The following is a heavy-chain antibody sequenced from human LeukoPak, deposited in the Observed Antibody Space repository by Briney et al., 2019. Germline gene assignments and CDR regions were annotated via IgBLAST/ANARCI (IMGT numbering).Heavy chain of an antibody. Sequence: SETLSLTCADYGGSFSDSYWSWIRQAPGKGLEWIGEIIRSGITNYNPSLKSRATISIDTSKNQFSLKLSSVTAADTAVYYCARALMPSGYYDSSGYYTGWFDPWGQGTLVTVSS. CDR3: ARALMPSGYYDSSGYYTGWFDP. V-gene: IGHV4-34*12. CDR1: GGSFSDSY. D-gene: IGHD3-22*01. CDR2: IIRSGIT. J-gene: IGHJ5*02.